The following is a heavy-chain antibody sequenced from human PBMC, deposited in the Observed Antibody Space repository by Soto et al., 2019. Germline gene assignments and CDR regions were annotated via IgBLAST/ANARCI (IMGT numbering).Heavy chain of an antibody. Sequence: SETLSLTCAVSGDSIIGTHWWSWVRRPPGKGLEFIGETHHSRGTNYNPSLRSRVTISLDNSKNQLSLILYSVTAADSVVFYCARYSAASGTYYFDYWGQGTLVTVSS. CDR1: GDSIIGTHW. V-gene: IGHV4-4*02. J-gene: IGHJ4*01. D-gene: IGHD6-13*01. CDR3: ARYSAASGTYYFDY. CDR2: THHSRGT.